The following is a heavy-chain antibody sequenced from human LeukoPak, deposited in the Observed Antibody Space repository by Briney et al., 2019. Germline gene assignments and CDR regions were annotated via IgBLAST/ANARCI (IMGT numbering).Heavy chain of an antibody. CDR3: AKGYSNYYFDY. CDR2: INPSGGST. J-gene: IGHJ4*02. CDR1: GYTFTSYY. Sequence: ASVKVSCKASGYTFTSYYMHWVRQAPGQGLEWMGIINPSGGSTSYAQKFQGGVTMTRDTSTSTVYMELSSLRSEDTAVYYCAKGYSNYYFDYWGQGTLVTVSS. V-gene: IGHV1-46*01. D-gene: IGHD6-13*01.